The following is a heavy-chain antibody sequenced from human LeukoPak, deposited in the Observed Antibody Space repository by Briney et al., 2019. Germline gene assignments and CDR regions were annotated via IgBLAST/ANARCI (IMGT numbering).Heavy chain of an antibody. V-gene: IGHV3-23*01. J-gene: IGHJ4*02. Sequence: GGSLRLSCTASGFTFGDYAMSWFRQAPGKGLEWVSGISASGGTTYYADSVKGRFTVSRDNSKNTLVLQLNSLRAEDTAVYYCAKDPTDFDSSGQTYFDYWGQGTLVTVSS. CDR2: ISASGGTT. D-gene: IGHD3-22*01. CDR1: GFTFGDYA. CDR3: AKDPTDFDSSGQTYFDY.